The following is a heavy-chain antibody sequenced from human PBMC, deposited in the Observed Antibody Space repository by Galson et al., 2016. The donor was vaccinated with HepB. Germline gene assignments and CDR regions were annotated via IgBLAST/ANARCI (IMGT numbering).Heavy chain of an antibody. CDR1: GYTFSSYA. CDR3: ARRADLALGNFWFIYGMDV. Sequence: LRLSCAASGYTFSSYAMSWVRQAPGKGLEWVSGIGGSGGSAYYADSVKGRFTISRDNSKNTLYLQMNSLRAEDTAVYYCARRADLALGNFWFIYGMDVWGQGTTVTVSS. CDR2: IGGSGGSA. V-gene: IGHV3-23*01. D-gene: IGHD3-3*01. J-gene: IGHJ6*02.